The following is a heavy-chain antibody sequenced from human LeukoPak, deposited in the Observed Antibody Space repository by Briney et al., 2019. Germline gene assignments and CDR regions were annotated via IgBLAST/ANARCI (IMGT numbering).Heavy chain of an antibody. CDR1: GGSFSGYY. D-gene: IGHD1-1*01. J-gene: IGHJ4*02. Sequence: PSETLSLTCAVYGGSFSGYYWSWIRQPPGKGLEWIGSIYYSGSTYYNPSLKSRVTISVDTSKNQFSLKLSSVTAADTAVYYCARYQPGKLIDYWGQGTLVTVSS. V-gene: IGHV4-34*01. CDR2: IYYSGST. CDR3: ARYQPGKLIDY.